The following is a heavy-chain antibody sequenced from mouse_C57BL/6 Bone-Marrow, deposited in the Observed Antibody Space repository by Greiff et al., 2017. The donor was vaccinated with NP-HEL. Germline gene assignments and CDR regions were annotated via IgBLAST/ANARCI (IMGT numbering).Heavy chain of an antibody. Sequence: EVQLVESGGGLVKPGGSLKLSCAASGFTFSSYAMSWVRQTPEKRLEWVATISDGGSYTYYPDNVKGRFTISRDNAKNNLYLQMSHLKSEDTAMYYCARDLSNYPGWFAYWGQGTLVTVSA. V-gene: IGHV5-4*01. D-gene: IGHD2-5*01. J-gene: IGHJ3*01. CDR1: GFTFSSYA. CDR2: ISDGGSYT. CDR3: ARDLSNYPGWFAY.